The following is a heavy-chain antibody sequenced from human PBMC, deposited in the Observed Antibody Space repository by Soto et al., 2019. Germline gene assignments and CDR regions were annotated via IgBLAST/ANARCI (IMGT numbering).Heavy chain of an antibody. J-gene: IGHJ4*02. D-gene: IGHD5-18*01. CDR2: ILYDGSDK. V-gene: IGHV3-30*18. CDR3: AKDINSARDGYHYGADY. Sequence: QVHLVESGGGVVQPGRSLRLSCAASGFTFSTYGIHWVRQAPGEGLEWVAIILYDGSDKWYVDSVKGRFTVSRDNSKNTLYLQMNSLRPEDTAIYYCAKDINSARDGYHYGADYWGQGTLVTVSS. CDR1: GFTFSTYG.